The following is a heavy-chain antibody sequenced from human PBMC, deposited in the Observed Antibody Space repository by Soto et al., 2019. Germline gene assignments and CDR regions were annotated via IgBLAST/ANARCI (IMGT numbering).Heavy chain of an antibody. Sequence: SETLSLTCAVYGGSFSGYYWSWIRQPPGKGLEWIGEINHSGSTNYNPSLKSRVAISVDTSKNQFSLKLSSVTAADMAVYYCARAGIAAAGTFDYWGQGTLVTVSS. V-gene: IGHV4-34*01. J-gene: IGHJ4*02. D-gene: IGHD6-13*01. CDR2: INHSGST. CDR1: GGSFSGYY. CDR3: ARAGIAAAGTFDY.